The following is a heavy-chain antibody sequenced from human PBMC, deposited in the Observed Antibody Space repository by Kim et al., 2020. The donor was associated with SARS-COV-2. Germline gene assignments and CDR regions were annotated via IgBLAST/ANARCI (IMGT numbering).Heavy chain of an antibody. Sequence: SETLSLTCAVYGGSFSGFHWSWIRQPPGKGLEWIGEINHSGSTNYNPSLKSRVTISADTSKSQFSLKLNFVTAADTAVYYCARGRAGVVPSPILGIGPHYDYYAMDVWGRGTTVTVSS. V-gene: IGHV4-34*01. CDR3: ARGRAGVVPSPILGIGPHYDYYAMDV. J-gene: IGHJ6*02. CDR1: GGSFSGFH. D-gene: IGHD2-2*02. CDR2: INHSGST.